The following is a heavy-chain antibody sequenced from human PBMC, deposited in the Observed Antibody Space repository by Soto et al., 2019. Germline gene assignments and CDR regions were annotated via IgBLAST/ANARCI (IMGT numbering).Heavy chain of an antibody. CDR1: GYTFTSYG. D-gene: IGHD6-13*01. CDR3: ARDQDSSSWYESTYYYYGMDV. J-gene: IGHJ6*02. Sequence: QVQLVQSGAEVKKPGASVKVSCKASGYTFTSYGISWVRQAPGQGLEWMGWISAYNGNTNYAQKLQGRVTMTTDTSTSTAYMELRSLRSDDTAVYYCARDQDSSSWYESTYYYYGMDVWGQGTTVTVSS. CDR2: ISAYNGNT. V-gene: IGHV1-18*01.